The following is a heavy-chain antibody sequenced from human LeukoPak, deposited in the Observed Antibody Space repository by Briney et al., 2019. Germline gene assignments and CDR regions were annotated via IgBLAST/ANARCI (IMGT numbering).Heavy chain of an antibody. CDR3: AKDRDCSGGSCYPYYFDY. V-gene: IGHV3-23*01. J-gene: IGHJ4*02. D-gene: IGHD2-15*01. CDR1: GGSFSGYY. CDR2: ISGSGGST. Sequence: ETLSLTCAVYGGSFSGYYWSWVRQAPGKGLEWVSAISGSGGSTYYADSVEGRFTISRDNSKNTLYLQMNSLRAEDTAVYYCAKDRDCSGGSCYPYYFDYWGQGTLVTVSS.